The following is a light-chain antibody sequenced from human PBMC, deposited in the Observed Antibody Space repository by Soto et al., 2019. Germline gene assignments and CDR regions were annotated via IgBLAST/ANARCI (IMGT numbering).Light chain of an antibody. J-gene: IGKJ1*01. CDR1: QSISSY. CDR3: QQSYSTPLT. V-gene: IGKV1-39*01. CDR2: GAS. Sequence: DIQMTQSPSSLPASIGDRVTITCRASQSISSYLNWYQQKPGKAPKLLIYGASSLQSGVPSRFSGSGFGTDFTLTISTLQPEDFATYFCQQSYSTPLTLGQGTKVDIK.